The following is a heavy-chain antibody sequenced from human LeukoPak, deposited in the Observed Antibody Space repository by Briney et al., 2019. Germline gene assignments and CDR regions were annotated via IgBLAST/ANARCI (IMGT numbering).Heavy chain of an antibody. V-gene: IGHV4-38-2*01. CDR1: GYSISSGFY. CDR2: ISHSGSP. D-gene: IGHD5-24*01. Sequence: SETLSLTCAVSGYSISSGFYWGWIRRPPGKGLEWIGGISHSGSPYYNPSLKSRVIISVDTSENQFSLRLSSVTAADTAVYYCARHWGYSEFDYWGQGTLVTVSS. CDR3: ARHWGYSEFDY. J-gene: IGHJ4*02.